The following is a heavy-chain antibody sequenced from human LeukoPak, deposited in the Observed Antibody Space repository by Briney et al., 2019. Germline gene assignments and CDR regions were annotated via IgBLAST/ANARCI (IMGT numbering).Heavy chain of an antibody. CDR1: VCTFSNSA. CDR3: ARFINPETASIEGDYFFDS. J-gene: IGHJ4*02. D-gene: IGHD5-24*01. Sequence: SVTVSYKSSVCTFSNSAISWVRQAPGQGQEGMGVIIPTFGGANYVHNFQARVTNTADEATNTAFMEVSSLGSEDTAVYYCARFINPETASIEGDYFFDSWGQGTLVTVSS. V-gene: IGHV1-69*01. CDR2: IIPTFGGA.